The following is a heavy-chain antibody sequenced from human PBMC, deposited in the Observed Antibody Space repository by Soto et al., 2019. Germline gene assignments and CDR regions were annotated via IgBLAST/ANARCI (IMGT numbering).Heavy chain of an antibody. D-gene: IGHD3-3*01. CDR3: ARVASYDFWSGYYRYYYGMDV. J-gene: IGHJ6*02. CDR2: MNPNSGNT. V-gene: IGHV1-8*01. CDR1: GYTFTSYD. Sequence: QVQLVQSGAEVKKPGASVKVSCKASGYTFTSYDINWVRQATGQGLEWMGWMNPNSGNTGYAQKFQGRVTMTRNTSISTAYMEMSSLRSEDTAVYYCARVASYDFWSGYYRYYYGMDVWGQGTTVPVSS.